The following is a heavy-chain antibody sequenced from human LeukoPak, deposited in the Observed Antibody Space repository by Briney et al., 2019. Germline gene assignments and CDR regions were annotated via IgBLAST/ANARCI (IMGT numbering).Heavy chain of an antibody. CDR3: ARGLHYYDSSGYYVYYYYYMDV. Sequence: ASVKVSCKASGYTFTSYDINWVRQATGQGLEWMGWMNPNSGNTGYAQKFQGRVTITRNTSISTAYMELSSLRSEDTAVYYCARGLHYYDSSGYYVYYYYYMDVWGKGTTVTVSS. V-gene: IGHV1-8*03. D-gene: IGHD3-22*01. CDR1: GYTFTSYD. J-gene: IGHJ6*03. CDR2: MNPNSGNT.